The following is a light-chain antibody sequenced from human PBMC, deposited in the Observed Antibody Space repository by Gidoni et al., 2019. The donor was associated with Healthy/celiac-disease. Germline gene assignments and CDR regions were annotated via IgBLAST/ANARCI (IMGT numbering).Light chain of an antibody. J-gene: IGKJ2*01. CDR1: QSISSW. Sequence: DIQMTQSPSTLSASVGDRVTITCRASQSISSWLDWYQQKPGKAPKLLIYKASSVESGGPSRFSGSGSGTEFTLTISSLQPDDFATYYCQQYNSYSYTFGQGTKLEIK. CDR2: KAS. CDR3: QQYNSYSYT. V-gene: IGKV1-5*03.